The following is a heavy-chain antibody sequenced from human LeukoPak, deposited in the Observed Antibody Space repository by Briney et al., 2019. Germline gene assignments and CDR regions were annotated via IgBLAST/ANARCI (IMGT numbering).Heavy chain of an antibody. V-gene: IGHV1-24*01. J-gene: IGHJ4*02. CDR1: GYTLTELS. CDR2: FDPEDGET. D-gene: IGHD6-13*01. CDR3: ATSGYSSSWYYFDY. Sequence: GASVKVSCKASGYTLTELSMHWVRQAPGKGLEWMGGFDPEDGETIYAQKFQGRVTMTEDTSTDTAYMELSSLRSEDTAVYYCATSGYSSSWYYFDYWGQGTLVTVSS.